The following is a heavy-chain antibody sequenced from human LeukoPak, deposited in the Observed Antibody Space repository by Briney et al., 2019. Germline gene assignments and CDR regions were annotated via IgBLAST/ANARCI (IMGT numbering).Heavy chain of an antibody. V-gene: IGHV4-34*01. CDR2: INHSGST. Sequence: SETLSLTCAVYGGSFSGYYWSWIRQPPGKGLEWIGEINHSGSTNYNPSLKSRVTISVDTSKNQFSLKLSSVTAADTAVYYCARSGYPPTFKNYYGMDVWGQGTTVTVSS. CDR1: GGSFSGYY. CDR3: ARSGYPPTFKNYYGMDV. D-gene: IGHD3-9*01. J-gene: IGHJ6*02.